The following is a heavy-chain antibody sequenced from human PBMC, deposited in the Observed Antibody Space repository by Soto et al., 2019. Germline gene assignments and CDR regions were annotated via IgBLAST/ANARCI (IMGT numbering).Heavy chain of an antibody. CDR2: IYYSGST. J-gene: IGHJ5*02. V-gene: IGHV4-59*01. CDR3: ARAPPYGYVTWFDP. Sequence: PSETLSLTCTVSGGSINSYYWSWIRRPPGKGLEWIGYIYYSGSTNYNPSLKSRVTISVDTSKNQFSLKLSSVTAADTAVYYCARAPPYGYVTWFDPWGQGTLVTVSS. CDR1: GGSINSYY. D-gene: IGHD5-12*01.